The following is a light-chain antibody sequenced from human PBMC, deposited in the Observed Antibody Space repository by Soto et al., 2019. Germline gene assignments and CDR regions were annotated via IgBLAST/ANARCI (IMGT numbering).Light chain of an antibody. J-gene: IGLJ3*02. CDR3: TSYTTSSTWV. CDR2: EVS. V-gene: IGLV2-14*01. Sequence: QSVLTQPASVSGSPGQSITISCTGTSSDVGAYNYVSWYQQYPGKAPKLMISEVSNRPSGVSNRFSGSKSGNTASLTISGLQAEDEANSYCTSYTTSSTWVFGGGTKLTVL. CDR1: SSDVGAYNY.